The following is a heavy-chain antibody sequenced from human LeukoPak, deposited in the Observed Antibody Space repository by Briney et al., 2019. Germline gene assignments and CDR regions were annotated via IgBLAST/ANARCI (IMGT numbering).Heavy chain of an antibody. CDR3: ARLAAYCTTXTCNVRXSFXYXXDV. Sequence: SETLSLTCSVSGDSIDTSSYYWGWIRQPPGKGLEWIGNVFYSGSTYYSPSLKSRVTISLDTSKNQFSLKLTSVTAADTALYFCARLAAYCTTXTCNVRXSFXYXXDVXGXXTTV. J-gene: IGHJ6*03. CDR1: GDSIDTSSYY. D-gene: IGHD2-2*01. V-gene: IGHV4-39*01. CDR2: VFYSGST.